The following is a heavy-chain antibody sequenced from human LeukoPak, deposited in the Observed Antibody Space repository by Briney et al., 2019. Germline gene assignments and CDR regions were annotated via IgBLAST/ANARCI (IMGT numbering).Heavy chain of an antibody. J-gene: IGHJ4*02. CDR2: ISSSSSYI. D-gene: IGHD6-6*01. Sequence: GGSLRLSCAASGFTYSSYSMNWVRQAPGKGLEGVSSISSSSSYIYYADSLKGRFTISRDNAKNSLYLQMNSLRAEDTAVYYCARCRVTHSSSSELDYWGQGTLVTVSS. V-gene: IGHV3-21*01. CDR1: GFTYSSYS. CDR3: ARCRVTHSSSSELDY.